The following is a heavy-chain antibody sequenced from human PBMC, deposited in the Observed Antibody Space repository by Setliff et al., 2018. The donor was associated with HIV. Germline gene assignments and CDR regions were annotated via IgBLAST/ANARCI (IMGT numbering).Heavy chain of an antibody. D-gene: IGHD3-9*01. CDR2: INAYNGNA. Sequence: ASVKVSCKASGYTFTSYGISWVRQAPGQGLEWMGWINAYNGNANYAQDLQGRVTMTTDRSTSTAYMELRSLRSDDTAVYYCARVSRGIFDSWPPCYWGQGTLVTVSS. CDR1: GYTFTSYG. J-gene: IGHJ4*02. V-gene: IGHV1-18*01. CDR3: ARVSRGIFDSWPPCY.